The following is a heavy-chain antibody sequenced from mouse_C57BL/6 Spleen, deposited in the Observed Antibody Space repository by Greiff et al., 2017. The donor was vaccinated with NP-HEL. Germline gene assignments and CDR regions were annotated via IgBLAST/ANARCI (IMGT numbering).Heavy chain of an antibody. V-gene: IGHV3-1*01. D-gene: IGHD2-2*01. J-gene: IGHJ2*01. CDR3: ARVYYGSFDY. CDR1: GYSITSGYD. CDR2: ISYSGST. Sequence: VQLKESGPGMVKPSQSLSLTCTVTGYSITSGYDWHWIRHFPGNKLEWMGYISYSGSTNYNPSLKSRISITHDTSKNPFFLKLNSVTTEDTATYYCARVYYGSFDYWGQGTTLTVSS.